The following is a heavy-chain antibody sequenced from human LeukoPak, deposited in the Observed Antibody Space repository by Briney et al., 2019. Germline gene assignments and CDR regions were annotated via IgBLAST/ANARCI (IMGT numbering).Heavy chain of an antibody. CDR1: GDSINSGGYS. D-gene: IGHD4-23*01. J-gene: IGHJ3*02. CDR2: IYHSGST. CDR3: ARDDYGGIAGAFDI. V-gene: IGHV4-30-2*01. Sequence: SETLSLTCSVSGDSINSGGYSWSWIRQPPGKGLEWIGYIYHSGSTYYNPSLKSRVTISVDRSKNQFSLKLSSVTAADTAVYYCARDDYGGIAGAFDIWGQGTMVTVSS.